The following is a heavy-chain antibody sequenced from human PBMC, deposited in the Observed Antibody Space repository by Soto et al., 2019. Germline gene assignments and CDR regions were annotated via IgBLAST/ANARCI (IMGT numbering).Heavy chain of an antibody. D-gene: IGHD2-15*01. CDR3: ARVGYCSAGTCYPQYYGMDI. CDR2: VYHSGST. CDR1: GGSTSSINW. Sequence: PSDTLSLTCAVSGGSTSSINWWSWVRQPPGKGLEWIGEVYHSGSTNYNPSLESRVTISIDKSKNQFSLKLSSVTAADTAVYYCARVGYCSAGTCYPQYYGMDIWGQGTTVTVSS. V-gene: IGHV4-4*02. J-gene: IGHJ6*02.